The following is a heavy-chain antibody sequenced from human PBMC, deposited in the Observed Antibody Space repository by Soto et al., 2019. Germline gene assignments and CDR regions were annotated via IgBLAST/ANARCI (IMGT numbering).Heavy chain of an antibody. D-gene: IGHD2-15*01. CDR2: IYYSGST. J-gene: IGHJ6*03. CDR3: ARRVVVAARYYCYYYTDV. Sequence: PSETLSLTCTVSGGSISSSSYYWGWIRQPPGKGLEWIGSIYYSGSTYYNPSLKSRVTISVDTSKNQFSLKLSSVTAADTAVYYCARRVVVAARYYCYYYTDVWGKGTTVTVSS. CDR1: GGSISSSSYY. V-gene: IGHV4-39*01.